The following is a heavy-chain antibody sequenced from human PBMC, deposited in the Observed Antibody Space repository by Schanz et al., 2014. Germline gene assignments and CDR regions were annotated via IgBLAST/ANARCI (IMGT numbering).Heavy chain of an antibody. D-gene: IGHD3-10*01. Sequence: EVPLLESGGGLVQPGGSLRLSCAASGFTFSSYAMSWVRQTPGKGLEWVANIKHNGSEKDYVDSVNGRFTISRDNAKNSLSLQMSSLRAEDTAVYSCERDGVFDYWGQGTLVTVSS. CDR1: GFTFSSYA. V-gene: IGHV3-7*01. CDR3: ERDGVFDY. J-gene: IGHJ4*02. CDR2: IKHNGSEK.